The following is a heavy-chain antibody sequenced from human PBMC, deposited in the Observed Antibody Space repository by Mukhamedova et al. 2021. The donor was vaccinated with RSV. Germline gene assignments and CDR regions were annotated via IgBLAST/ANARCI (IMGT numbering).Heavy chain of an antibody. CDR3: VRSVGPNRMPYFDY. Sequence: VSSISTSSTYLYYADSVKGRFTISRANAKSSLYLQMSSLRAVDMAVYYCVRSVGPNRMPYFDYWSQGSLVTVSS. V-gene: IGHV3-21*01. D-gene: IGHD1-26*01. J-gene: IGHJ4*02. CDR2: ISTSSTYL.